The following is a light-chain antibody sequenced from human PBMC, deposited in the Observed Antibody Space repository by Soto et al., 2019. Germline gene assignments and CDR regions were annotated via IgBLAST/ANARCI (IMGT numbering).Light chain of an antibody. CDR1: QSVSSN. J-gene: IGKJ1*01. CDR3: QEYNDWPLRT. CDR2: GAS. Sequence: EIVVTQSPATLSLSPGERATLSCRASQSVSSNLAWYQHKPGQVPRLLISGASTRATGIPARFSGSGSGTEFTLTISSLESDDFALYFCQEYNDWPLRTFGQGTKVDIK. V-gene: IGKV3-15*01.